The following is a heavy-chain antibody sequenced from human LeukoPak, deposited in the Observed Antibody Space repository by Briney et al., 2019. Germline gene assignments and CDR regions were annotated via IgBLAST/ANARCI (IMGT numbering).Heavy chain of an antibody. CDR1: GFTFDDYA. J-gene: IGHJ4*02. Sequence: GRSLRLSCAASGFTFDDYAMHWVRQAPGKGLEWVSGISWNSGSIGYADSVKGRSTISRDNSKNTLYLQMNSLRAEDTAVYYCAKEQSVAGFDYWGQGTLVTVSS. V-gene: IGHV3-9*01. D-gene: IGHD6-19*01. CDR3: AKEQSVAGFDY. CDR2: ISWNSGSI.